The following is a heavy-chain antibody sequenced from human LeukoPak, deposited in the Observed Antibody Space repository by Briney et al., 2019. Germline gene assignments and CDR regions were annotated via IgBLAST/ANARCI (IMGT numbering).Heavy chain of an antibody. CDR2: IYYSGST. CDR3: ARHSAPTMVRGVNYYYYYMDV. Sequence: SETLSLTCTVSGGSISSYYWSWIRQPPGKGLEWIGYIYYSGSTNYNPSLKSRVAISVDTSKNQFSLKLSSVTAADTAVYYCARHSAPTMVRGVNYYYYYMDVWGKGTTVTVSS. D-gene: IGHD3-10*01. V-gene: IGHV4-59*08. CDR1: GGSISSYY. J-gene: IGHJ6*03.